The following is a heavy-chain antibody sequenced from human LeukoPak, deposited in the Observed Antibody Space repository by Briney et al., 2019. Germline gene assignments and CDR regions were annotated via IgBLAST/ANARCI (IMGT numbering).Heavy chain of an antibody. Sequence: PSETLSLTCTVSGGSISSSSYYWGWIRQPPGKGLEWIGSIYYSGSTYYNPSLKSRVTISVDMSKNQFSLKLGSVTAADTAVYYCARLMANSYGRFDYWGQGTLVTVSS. CDR3: ARLMANSYGRFDY. CDR2: IYYSGST. D-gene: IGHD5-18*01. CDR1: GGSISSSSYY. V-gene: IGHV4-39*01. J-gene: IGHJ4*02.